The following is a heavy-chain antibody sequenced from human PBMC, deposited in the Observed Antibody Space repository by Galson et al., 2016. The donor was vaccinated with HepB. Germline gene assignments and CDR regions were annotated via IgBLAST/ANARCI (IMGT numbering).Heavy chain of an antibody. Sequence: TLSLTCTVSGGSIGSSSYYWGWIRQTPGKGLEWIGTIYFNGSPYYNPSLRSRVTISVDTSKNQFSLKLSSLTAADTAIDYCARHAMVWFGEANCFDYWGQGALVTVSS. CDR3: ARHAMVWFGEANCFDY. CDR2: IYFNGSP. V-gene: IGHV4-39*01. D-gene: IGHD3-10*01. J-gene: IGHJ4*02. CDR1: GGSIGSSSYY.